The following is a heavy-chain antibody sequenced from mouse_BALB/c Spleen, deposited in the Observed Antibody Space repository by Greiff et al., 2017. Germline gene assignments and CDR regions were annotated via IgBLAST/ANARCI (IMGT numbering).Heavy chain of an antibody. J-gene: IGHJ3*01. D-gene: IGHD4-1*01. CDR1: GYTFSSYW. Sequence: QVQLQQSGAELMKPGASVKISCKATGYTFSSYWIEWVKQRPGHGLEWIGEILPGSGSTNYNEKFKGKATFTADTSSNTAYMQLSSLTSEDSDVYYCASGLGFAYWGQGTLVTVSA. V-gene: IGHV1-9*01. CDR2: ILPGSGST. CDR3: ASGLGFAY.